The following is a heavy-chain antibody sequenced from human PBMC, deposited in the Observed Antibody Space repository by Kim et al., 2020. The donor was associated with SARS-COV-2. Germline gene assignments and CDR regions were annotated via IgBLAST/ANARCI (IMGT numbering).Heavy chain of an antibody. CDR2: ISSNGGST. J-gene: IGHJ6*02. D-gene: IGHD3-22*01. CDR1: GFTFSSYA. Sequence: GGSLRLSCAASGFTFSSYAMHWVRQAPGKGLEYVSAISSNGGSTYYANSVKGRFTISRDNSKNTLYLQMGSLRAEDMAVYYCARDQGGSGYSELIYYYYGMDVWGQGTTVTVSS. CDR3: ARDQGGSGYSELIYYYYGMDV. V-gene: IGHV3-64*01.